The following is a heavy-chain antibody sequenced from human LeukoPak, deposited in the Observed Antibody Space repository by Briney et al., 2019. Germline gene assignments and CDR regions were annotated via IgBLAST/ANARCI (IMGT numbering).Heavy chain of an antibody. CDR3: ARVSPLYDFWSHDY. V-gene: IGHV3-9*01. CDR1: GFTFDDYA. D-gene: IGHD3-3*01. Sequence: GWSLRLSCAASGFTFDDYAMHWVRQAPGKGLEWVSGISWNSGSIGYADSVKGRFTISRDNAKNSLYLQMNSLRAEDTAVYYCARVSPLYDFWSHDYWDQGTLVTVSS. CDR2: ISWNSGSI. J-gene: IGHJ4*02.